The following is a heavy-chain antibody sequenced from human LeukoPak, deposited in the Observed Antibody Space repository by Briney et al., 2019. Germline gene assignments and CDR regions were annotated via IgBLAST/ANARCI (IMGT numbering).Heavy chain of an antibody. CDR2: ISWNSGSI. V-gene: IGHV3-9*01. J-gene: IGHJ4*02. CDR1: GFTFSSYA. CDR3: ARAYGRVY. Sequence: GGSLRLSCAASGFTFSSYAMHWVRQAPGKGLEWVSGISWNSGSIGYADSVKGRFTISRDNAKNSLYLQMNSLRAEDTAVYYCARAYGRVYWGQGTLVTVSS. D-gene: IGHD1-26*01.